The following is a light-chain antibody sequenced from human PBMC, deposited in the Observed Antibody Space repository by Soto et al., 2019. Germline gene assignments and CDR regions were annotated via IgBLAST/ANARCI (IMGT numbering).Light chain of an antibody. CDR2: RNT. V-gene: IGLV1-44*01. J-gene: IGLJ2*01. CDR3: ASWDDSLDVVV. CDR1: TSNIGSDT. Sequence: QSVLTQPPSASGTPGQRVTISCSGSTSNIGSDTVNWYQQLPGTAPKLIIYRNTQRPSGVPDRFSGSKSVASASLAISGLQSEDEADYYCASWDDSLDVVVFGGGTKVTVL.